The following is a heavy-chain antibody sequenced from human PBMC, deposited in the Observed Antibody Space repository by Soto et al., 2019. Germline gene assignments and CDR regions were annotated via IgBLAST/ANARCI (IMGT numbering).Heavy chain of an antibody. Sequence: ESLKISCKGSGYSFTSYWIGWVRQMPGKGLEWMGIIYPGDSDTRYSPSFQGQVTISADKSISTSYLQWSSLKASDTAMYYCTISILRCCGGECYHDDYYYGMDSWGQGTTVIVTP. V-gene: IGHV5-51*01. CDR2: IYPGDSDT. CDR3: TISILRCCGGECYHDDYYYGMDS. D-gene: IGHD2-21*01. CDR1: GYSFTSYW. J-gene: IGHJ6*01.